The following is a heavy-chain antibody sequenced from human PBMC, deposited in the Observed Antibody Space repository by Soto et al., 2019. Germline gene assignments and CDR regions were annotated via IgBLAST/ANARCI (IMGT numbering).Heavy chain of an antibody. J-gene: IGHJ4*02. CDR2: IYHSGST. CDR3: ARHSVTYYDFDY. CDR1: GGSISSGGYS. Sequence: SETLSLTCAVSGGSISSGGYSWSWIRQPPGKGLEWIGDIYHSGSTYYNPSLKSRVTISVDTSNNQFSLTLTSVTAADMAVYYCARHSVTYYDFDYWGQGTLVTVSS. V-gene: IGHV4-30-2*01. D-gene: IGHD1-26*01.